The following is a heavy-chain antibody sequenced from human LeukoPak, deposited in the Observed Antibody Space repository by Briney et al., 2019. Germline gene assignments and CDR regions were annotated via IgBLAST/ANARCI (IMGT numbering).Heavy chain of an antibody. CDR3: ARETAERYRGSYFDY. V-gene: IGHV4-59*12. CDR2: WEN. CDR1: GGSISSYY. J-gene: IGHJ4*02. Sequence: SETLSLTCTVSGGSISSYYWSWIRQPPGEGLEWIGWENNYNVSLKSRVIISVDRSKNQFSLTFISVTAADTAVYFCARETAERYRGSYFDYWGQGALVTVSS. D-gene: IGHD1-26*01.